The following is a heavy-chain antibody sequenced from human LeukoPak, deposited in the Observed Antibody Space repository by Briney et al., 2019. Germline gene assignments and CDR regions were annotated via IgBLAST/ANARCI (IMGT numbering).Heavy chain of an antibody. V-gene: IGHV4-4*02. Sequence: SETLSLTCAVSGGSISSSNWWSWVRQPPGKGLEWIGEINHSGSTNYNPSLKSRVTISVDTSKNQFSLKLSSVTAADTAVYYCARGASKGGSYYFSHQVYDYWGQGTLVTVSS. CDR1: GGSISSSNW. D-gene: IGHD3-10*01. CDR3: ARGASKGGSYYFSHQVYDY. CDR2: INHSGST. J-gene: IGHJ4*02.